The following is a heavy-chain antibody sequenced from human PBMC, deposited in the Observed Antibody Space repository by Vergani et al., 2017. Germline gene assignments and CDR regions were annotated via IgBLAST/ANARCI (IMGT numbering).Heavy chain of an antibody. J-gene: IGHJ6*02. V-gene: IGHV3-23*01. Sequence: EVQLLESGGNLIQPGGSLRLSCGASGFTFSSYAMTWVRLAPGKGLQWVSAISGSGGNTFYTDSVKGRFTISRDNSKDTLYLQMNSLRVEATAIYYCAKARDPNCKGGNCYSYYYGLDLWGQGTTVTVSS. CDR2: ISGSGGNT. CDR1: GFTFSSYA. D-gene: IGHD2-21*01. CDR3: AKARDPNCKGGNCYSYYYGLDL.